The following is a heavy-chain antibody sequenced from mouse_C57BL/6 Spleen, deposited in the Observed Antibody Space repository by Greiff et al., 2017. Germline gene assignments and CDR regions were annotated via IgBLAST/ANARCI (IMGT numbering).Heavy chain of an antibody. Sequence: QVQLQQSGAELVKPGASVKISCKASGYAFSSYWMNWVKQRPGKGLEWIGQIYPGDGDTNYNGKFKGKATLTADKSSSTAYMQLSSLTSEDSAVYFCARGGLRRDYYAMDYWGQGTSVTVSS. CDR1: GYAFSSYW. CDR3: ARGGLRRDYYAMDY. D-gene: IGHD2-4*01. V-gene: IGHV1-80*01. CDR2: IYPGDGDT. J-gene: IGHJ4*01.